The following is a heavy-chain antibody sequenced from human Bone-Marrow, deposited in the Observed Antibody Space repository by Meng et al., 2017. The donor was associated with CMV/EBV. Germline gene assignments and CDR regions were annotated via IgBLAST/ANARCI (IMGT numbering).Heavy chain of an antibody. CDR2: INHSGST. CDR1: GGSFSGYY. V-gene: IGHV4-34*01. CDR3: AREKGNYGGAYNWFDP. Sequence: SETLSLTCAVYGGSFSGYYWSWIRQPPGKGLEWIGEINHSGSTNYNPSLKSRVTISVDTSKNQFSLKLRSVTAADTAVYYCAREKGNYGGAYNWFDPWGQGTLVTVSS. D-gene: IGHD4-23*01. J-gene: IGHJ5*02.